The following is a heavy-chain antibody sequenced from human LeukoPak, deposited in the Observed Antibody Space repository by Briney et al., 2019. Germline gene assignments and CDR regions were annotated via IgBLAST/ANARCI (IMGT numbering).Heavy chain of an antibody. J-gene: IGHJ3*02. D-gene: IGHD5-24*01. CDR3: ARVRDGYNDAYDI. CDR2: ICGST. Sequence: ASVKVSFKASGYTFTSYDINWVRQATGQGLEWMGMICGSTKYAKKFQGRDSMTSDTSRSTVYMELSSLRSEDTAVYYCARVRDGYNDAYDIWGQGTMVTVHS. CDR1: GYTFTSYD. V-gene: IGHV1-46*01.